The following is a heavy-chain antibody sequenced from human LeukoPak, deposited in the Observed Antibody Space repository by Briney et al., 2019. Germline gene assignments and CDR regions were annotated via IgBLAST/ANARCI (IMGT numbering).Heavy chain of an antibody. Sequence: GGSLRLSCAASGFTFSSHAMSWVRQAPGKGLDWVSGISRSGGTTYYADSVKGRFAISRDNSKNTVYLQMNSLRAEDTAVYYCAKDLVVRDNWGQGTLVTVSS. CDR2: ISRSGGTT. CDR3: AKDLVVRDN. J-gene: IGHJ4*02. V-gene: IGHV3-23*01. D-gene: IGHD2-2*01. CDR1: GFTFSSHA.